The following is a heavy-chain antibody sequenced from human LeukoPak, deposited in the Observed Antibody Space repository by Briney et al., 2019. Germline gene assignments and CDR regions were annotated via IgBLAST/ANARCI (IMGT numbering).Heavy chain of an antibody. J-gene: IGHJ4*02. Sequence: GGSLRLSCAASGFTFSSYAMSWVRQAPGKGLEWVSAISGSGGSTYYADSVKGRFTISRDNSKNTLYQQMNSLRAEDTAVYYCAKGLSGYDQSPFDYWGQGTLVTVSS. D-gene: IGHD5-12*01. V-gene: IGHV3-23*01. CDR3: AKGLSGYDQSPFDY. CDR1: GFTFSSYA. CDR2: ISGSGGST.